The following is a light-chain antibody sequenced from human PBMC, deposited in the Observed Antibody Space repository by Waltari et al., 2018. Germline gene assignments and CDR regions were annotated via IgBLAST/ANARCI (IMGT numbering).Light chain of an antibody. J-gene: IGKJ1*01. V-gene: IGKV3-20*01. CDR3: QHYVRLPAT. CDR2: GTF. Sequence: EIVLTQSPGTLSLSPGERATLSCSASQRVGTSLAWYQEKRGQAPRLLIYGTFSRATGIPDRFSGSGSGTDFSLTISRLEPEDYVVYYCQHYVRLPATFGQGTKVEIK. CDR1: QRVGTS.